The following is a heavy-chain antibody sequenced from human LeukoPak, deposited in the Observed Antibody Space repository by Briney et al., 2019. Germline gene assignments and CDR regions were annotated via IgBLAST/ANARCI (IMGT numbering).Heavy chain of an antibody. CDR1: GFTFSTFA. D-gene: IGHD2-8*02. J-gene: IGHJ6*02. CDR3: TKSPDYWYYGMDV. Sequence: PGGSLRLSCAASGFTFSTFAMYWVRQAPGKGPEGVSGISANGGSSTYADSVRGRFTSSRDNSRNTLYLQMSSLRVDDTATYYCTKSPDYWYYGMDVWGQGTTVTVSS. CDR2: ISANGGSS. V-gene: IGHV3-23*01.